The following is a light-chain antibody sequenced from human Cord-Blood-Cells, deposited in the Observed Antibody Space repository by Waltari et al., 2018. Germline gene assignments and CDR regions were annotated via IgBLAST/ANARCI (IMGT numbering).Light chain of an antibody. CDR2: GKH. CDR3: NSRDSSGNHVV. V-gene: IGLV3-19*01. Sequence: SSELTQDPAVSVALGQTVRITCQGDSLRSYSASRYQQKPGQAPVLVPYGKHNRPSGIPDRFSGSNSGNTASFTITGAQAEDEADYYCNSRDSSGNHVVFGGGTKLTVL. CDR1: SLRSYS. J-gene: IGLJ2*01.